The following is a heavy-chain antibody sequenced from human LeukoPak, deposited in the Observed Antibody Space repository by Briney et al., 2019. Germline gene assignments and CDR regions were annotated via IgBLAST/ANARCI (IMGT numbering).Heavy chain of an antibody. CDR2: IIPIFGTA. V-gene: IGHV1-69*13. Sequence: SVKVSCKASGGTFSSYAISWVRQAPGQGLEWMGGIIPIFGTANYAQKFQGRVTITADESTSSAYMELSSLRSEDTAVYYCARDRSPYYDILTGPTNWFDPWGQGTLVTVSS. CDR1: GGTFSSYA. J-gene: IGHJ5*02. CDR3: ARDRSPYYDILTGPTNWFDP. D-gene: IGHD3-9*01.